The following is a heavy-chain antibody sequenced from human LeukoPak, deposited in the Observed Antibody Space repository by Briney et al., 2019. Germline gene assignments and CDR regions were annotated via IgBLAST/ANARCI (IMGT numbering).Heavy chain of an antibody. D-gene: IGHD1-26*01. V-gene: IGHV4-39*07. J-gene: IGHJ4*02. CDR3: ARDGGRLGASFN. CDR1: GGSISSSTYY. CDR2: IYYGGST. Sequence: SETLSLTCTVSGGSISSSTYYWGWIRQPPGKGLEWIGSIYYGGSTYYNPSLKSRVTISVDTSKNQFSLKLSSVTAADTAVYYCARDGGRLGASFNWGQGTLVTVSS.